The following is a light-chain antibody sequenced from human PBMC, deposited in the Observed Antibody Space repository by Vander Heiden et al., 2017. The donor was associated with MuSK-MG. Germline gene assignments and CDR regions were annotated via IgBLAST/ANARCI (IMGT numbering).Light chain of an antibody. CDR3: NSYAGSNIYV. V-gene: IGLV2-8*01. CDR2: EVT. Sequence: QPALTQLPSAPASPGQSVTISCTGTSSDVGYYNYVSWYQQHPGKAPKLIIYEVTKRPSGVPDRFSGSKSGNTASLTVSGLQAEDEADYYCNSYAGSNIYVFGTGTKVTVL. J-gene: IGLJ1*01. CDR1: SSDVGYYNY.